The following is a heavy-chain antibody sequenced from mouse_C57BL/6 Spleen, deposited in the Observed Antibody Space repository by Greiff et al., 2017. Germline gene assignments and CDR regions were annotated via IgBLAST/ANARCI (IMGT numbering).Heavy chain of an antibody. CDR2: IDPETGGT. D-gene: IGHD2-10*01. J-gene: IGHJ2*01. V-gene: IGHV1-15*01. Sequence: QVHVKQSGAELVRPGASVTLSCKASGYTFTDYEMHWVKQTPVHGLEWIGAIDPETGGTAYNQKFKGKAILTADKSSSTAYMELRSLTSEDSAVYYCTRPYWDFGYWGQGTTLTVSS. CDR3: TRPYWDFGY. CDR1: GYTFTDYE.